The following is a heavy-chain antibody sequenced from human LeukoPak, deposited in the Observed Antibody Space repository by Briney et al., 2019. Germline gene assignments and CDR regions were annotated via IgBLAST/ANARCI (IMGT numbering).Heavy chain of an antibody. CDR2: TYDSGST. D-gene: IGHD5-18*01. Sequence: SETLSLTCTVSGGSISSYYWSWIRQPPGKGLEWIGYTYDSGSTNYDPSLKSRLTISVDTSKNQFSLKLRSVTAADTAVYYCARHSSGYSYDYWGQGTLVTVSS. CDR1: GGSISSYY. CDR3: ARHSSGYSYDY. J-gene: IGHJ4*02. V-gene: IGHV4-59*08.